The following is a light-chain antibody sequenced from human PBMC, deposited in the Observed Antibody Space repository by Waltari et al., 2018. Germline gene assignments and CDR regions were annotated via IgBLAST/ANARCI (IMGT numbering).Light chain of an antibody. CDR3: QQYYSQWT. J-gene: IGKJ1*01. Sequence: DIEGTQSPSSLSASVGERVTITCRASQSTQIWLAWYHQRPGEAPQLLIYTASILQSGVPSRFSGSGSGTEFTLTIPSLQPDDFGIYYCQQYYSQWTFGQGTKVDVK. CDR2: TAS. CDR1: QSTQIW. V-gene: IGKV1-5*03.